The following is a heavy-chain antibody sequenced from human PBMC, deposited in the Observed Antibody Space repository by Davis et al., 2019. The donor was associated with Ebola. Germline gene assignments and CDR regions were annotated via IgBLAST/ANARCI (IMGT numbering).Heavy chain of an antibody. V-gene: IGHV4-59*12. CDR1: GGSISSYY. Sequence: SETLSLTCTVSGGSISSYYWSWIRQPPGKGLEWIGDIYYSGSTNYNPSLKSRVTISVDKSKNQFSLKLSSVTAADTAVYYFARDHSTIYYFDYWGKGTLVTVSS. CDR3: ARDHSTIYYFDY. CDR2: IYYSGST. J-gene: IGHJ4*02. D-gene: IGHD5/OR15-5a*01.